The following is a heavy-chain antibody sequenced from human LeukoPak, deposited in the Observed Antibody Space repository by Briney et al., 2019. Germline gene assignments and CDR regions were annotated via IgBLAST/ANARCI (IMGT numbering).Heavy chain of an antibody. CDR3: ANYDRGVYYY. Sequence: GGSLRLSCAASGFTFSSYAMHWVRQAPGKGLEWVAVISYDGSNKYYADSVKGRFTISRDNSKNTLYLQMNSLRAEDTAAYYCANYDRGVYYYWGQGTLVTVSS. CDR1: GFTFSSYA. V-gene: IGHV3-30*04. CDR2: ISYDGSNK. J-gene: IGHJ4*02. D-gene: IGHD3-16*01.